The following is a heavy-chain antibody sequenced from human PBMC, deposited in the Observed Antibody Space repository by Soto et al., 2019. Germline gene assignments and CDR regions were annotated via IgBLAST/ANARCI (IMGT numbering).Heavy chain of an antibody. J-gene: IGHJ4*02. V-gene: IGHV1-3*01. D-gene: IGHD2-15*01. CDR2: INAGNGNT. CDR3: ARDLGGWPGY. CDR1: GETLTCYS. Sequence: GASVKPSSNDSGETLTCYSRHWAHQAPGQRLEWMGWINAGNGNTKYSQKFQGRVTITRDTSASTAYMELSSLRSEDTAVYYCARDLGGWPGYWGQGTLVTVSS.